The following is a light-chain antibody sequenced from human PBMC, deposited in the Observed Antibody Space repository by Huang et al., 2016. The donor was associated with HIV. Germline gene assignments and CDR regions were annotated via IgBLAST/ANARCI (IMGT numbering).Light chain of an antibody. Sequence: DIQTTQSPSSLSASVGDRVTITCRASQGISNSLAWYQQKPGKAPKLLLYAASRLKSGVPSRFSGSGSGTDYTLTISSLQPEDFATYYCQQYYSTPPITFGQGTRLEIK. CDR3: QQYYSTPPIT. J-gene: IGKJ5*01. CDR2: AAS. V-gene: IGKV1-NL1*01. CDR1: QGISNS.